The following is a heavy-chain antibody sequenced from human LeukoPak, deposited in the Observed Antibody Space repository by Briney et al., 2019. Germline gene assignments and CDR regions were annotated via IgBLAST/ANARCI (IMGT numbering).Heavy chain of an antibody. D-gene: IGHD7-27*01. Sequence: GGSLRLSCVASGFSFSSYWMSWVRQAPGKGLEWVANIKEDGREKYYVDSVKGRFTISRDNAKNSLYLQMNSLRAEDTAVYYCARDPNWGAPSGYFDYWGQGTLVTVSS. CDR2: IKEDGREK. J-gene: IGHJ4*02. V-gene: IGHV3-7*03. CDR3: ARDPNWGAPSGYFDY. CDR1: GFSFSSYW.